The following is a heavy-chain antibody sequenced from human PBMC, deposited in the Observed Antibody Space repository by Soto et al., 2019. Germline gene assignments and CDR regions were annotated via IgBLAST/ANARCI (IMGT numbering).Heavy chain of an antibody. J-gene: IGHJ4*02. CDR1: GYTITSYG. Sequence: ASVKVSCKASGYTITSYGISWVRQAPGQGLEWMGWISAYNGNTNYAQKLQGRVTLTRDTSITTAYIDLTSLTSDDTAVYFCARDSATLAGTFFDYWGQGALVTVSS. CDR2: ISAYNGNT. CDR3: ARDSATLAGTFFDY. V-gene: IGHV1-18*04. D-gene: IGHD2-15*01.